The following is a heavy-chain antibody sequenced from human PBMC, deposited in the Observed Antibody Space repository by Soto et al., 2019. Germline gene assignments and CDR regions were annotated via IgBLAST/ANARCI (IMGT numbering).Heavy chain of an antibody. CDR2: ISYEGIKN. D-gene: IGHD3-10*01. CDR3: VKFGLYRYRPPISGGFDY. V-gene: IGHV3-30*18. J-gene: IGHJ4*02. Sequence: GGSLGLGCAASGFDVATYVMHWGRQAPDKGLGWVAVISYEGIKNFYADSVRGRFTISRDNSKKTVYLQMDSLRDEDTGVYYCVKFGLYRYRPPISGGFDYWGRGTLVTVSS. CDR1: GFDVATYV.